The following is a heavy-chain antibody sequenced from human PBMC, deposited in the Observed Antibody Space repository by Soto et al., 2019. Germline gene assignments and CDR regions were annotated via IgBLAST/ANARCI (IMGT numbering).Heavy chain of an antibody. CDR1: GFTFSSYA. CDR3: AKANRYYYDSSGYYYGI. J-gene: IGHJ4*02. V-gene: IGHV3-23*01. D-gene: IGHD3-22*01. Sequence: GGSLRLSCAASGFTFSSYAMSWVRQAPGKGLEWVSAISGSGGSTYYADSVKGRFTISRDNSKNTLYLQMNSLRAEDTAVYYCAKANRYYYDSSGYYYGIWGQGTLVTVSS. CDR2: ISGSGGST.